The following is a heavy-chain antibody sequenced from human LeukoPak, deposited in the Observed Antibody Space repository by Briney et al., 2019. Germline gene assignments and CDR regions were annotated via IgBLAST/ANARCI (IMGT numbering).Heavy chain of an antibody. D-gene: IGHD3-9*01. V-gene: IGHV3-23*01. Sequence: GGSLRLSCAASGFTFSSYAMSWVRQAPGKGLEWVSAISGSGGSTYYADSVKGRFTTSRDNSKNTLYLQMNSLRAEDTAVYYCAGGDYDILTGYLKPLDYWGQGTLVTVSS. CDR2: ISGSGGST. CDR1: GFTFSSYA. CDR3: AGGDYDILTGYLKPLDY. J-gene: IGHJ4*02.